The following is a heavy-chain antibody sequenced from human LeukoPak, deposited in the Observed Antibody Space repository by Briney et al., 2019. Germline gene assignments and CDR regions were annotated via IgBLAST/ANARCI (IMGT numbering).Heavy chain of an antibody. Sequence: PGGSLRLSCEASGFMFSNYAMSWVRQAPGKGLEWVSAVSGSGSGTYYADSVKGRFTISRDNSKNTVHLQMNSLGADDTAVYYCAKGTYTSSWRPPFDYWGQGTLVTVSS. V-gene: IGHV3-23*01. CDR1: GFMFSNYA. CDR2: VSGSGSGT. CDR3: AKGTYTSSWRPPFDY. D-gene: IGHD6-13*01. J-gene: IGHJ4*02.